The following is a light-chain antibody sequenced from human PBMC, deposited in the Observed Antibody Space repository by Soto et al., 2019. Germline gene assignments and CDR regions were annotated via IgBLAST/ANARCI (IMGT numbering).Light chain of an antibody. CDR3: QQTYSTPYT. V-gene: IGKV1-39*01. Sequence: IHMTQSPSSLSASVGDRVTISCRASQRITTYLHWYQQKPGEAPKLLISTSGTLQRGVPSRFIGSGSGTDFTLTITSLQPADFATYFCQQTYSTPYTFGQGTKLEIK. J-gene: IGKJ2*01. CDR1: QRITTY. CDR2: TSG.